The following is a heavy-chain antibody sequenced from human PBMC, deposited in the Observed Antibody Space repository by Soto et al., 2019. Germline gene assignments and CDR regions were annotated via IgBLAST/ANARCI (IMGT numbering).Heavy chain of an antibody. J-gene: IGHJ3*02. D-gene: IGHD7-27*01. CDR1: GFTFNNYA. Sequence: GGSLRLSCAASGFTFNNYALNWVRQAPGKGLEWVSSISGTGGSTFYAGSAKGRFTIPRDNSKNTLFLQMTSLGAEDTAVYYCGKGNSKWGTGDAFDIWGQGTMVTVSS. CDR3: GKGNSKWGTGDAFDI. V-gene: IGHV3-23*01. CDR2: ISGTGGST.